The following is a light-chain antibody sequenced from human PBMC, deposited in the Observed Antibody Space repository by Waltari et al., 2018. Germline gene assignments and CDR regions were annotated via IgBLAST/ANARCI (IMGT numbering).Light chain of an antibody. CDR1: QSVSRS. J-gene: IGKJ1*01. V-gene: IGKV3-20*01. Sequence: IVLTQSPGPLSLSPGERATPTCRASQSVSRSLAWYQQKPGQAPKLLIYGASTRATGIPDRFTGSGSGTDFSLTISSLEPEDFAIYFCQHYVRLPATFGQGTKVEIK. CDR3: QHYVRLPAT. CDR2: GAS.